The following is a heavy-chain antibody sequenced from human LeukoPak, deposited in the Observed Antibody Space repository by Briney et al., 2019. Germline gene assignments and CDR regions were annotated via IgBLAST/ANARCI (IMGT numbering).Heavy chain of an antibody. CDR2: IFYTGSA. V-gene: IGHV4-61*01. CDR3: ARDSNCAGGTCYDS. J-gene: IGHJ4*02. D-gene: IGHD2-15*01. CDR1: GTXVNSGSYY. Sequence: SETLSLTCTVSGTXVNSGSYYWSWFRQPPGKGLEWIAYIFYTGSANYSPSLRSRVAISIDTSKNQFSLKLSSVTAADTAVYYCARDSNCAGGTCYDSWGQGTLVTVSS.